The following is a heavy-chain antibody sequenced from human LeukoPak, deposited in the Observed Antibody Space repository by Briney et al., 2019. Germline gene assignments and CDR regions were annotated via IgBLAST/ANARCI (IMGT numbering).Heavy chain of an antibody. D-gene: IGHD3-16*02. J-gene: IGHJ4*02. CDR3: AKEYVDVWGSYRYRPFDY. Sequence: GGSLRLSCAASGFTVSSNYMSWVRQAPGKGLEWVSVIYSGGSTYYADSVKGRFTISRDNSKNTLYLQMNSLRAEGTAVYYCAKEYVDVWGSYRYRPFDYWGQGTLVTVSS. CDR2: IYSGGST. CDR1: GFTVSSNY. V-gene: IGHV3-53*01.